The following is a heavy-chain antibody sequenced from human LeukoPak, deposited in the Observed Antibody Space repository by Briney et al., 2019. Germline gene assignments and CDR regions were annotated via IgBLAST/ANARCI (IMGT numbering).Heavy chain of an antibody. J-gene: IGHJ4*02. CDR3: ARSLAVVPWTFDY. D-gene: IGHD3-22*01. CDR1: GYTFTGYY. CDR2: INPNSGGT. V-gene: IGHV1-2*06. Sequence: GASVKVSCKASGYTFTGYYMHWVRQAPGQGLEWMGRINPNSGGTNYAQKFQGRVTMTRDTSISTAYMELSRLRSDDTAVYYCARSLAVVPWTFDYWGQGTLVTVSS.